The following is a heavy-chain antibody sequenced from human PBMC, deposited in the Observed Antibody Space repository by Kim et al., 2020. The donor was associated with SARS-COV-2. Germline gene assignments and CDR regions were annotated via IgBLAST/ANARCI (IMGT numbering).Heavy chain of an antibody. CDR1: GYTFIGYY. Sequence: ASVKVSCKASGYTFIGYYMHWVRQAPGQGLEWMGWINPNSGATNYAQKFQGWVTMTRDTSISTTYMELSRLRSDDTAVYYCARETVVVPASGDYYYGMDVWGQETRVTVSS. V-gene: IGHV1-2*04. D-gene: IGHD2-2*01. J-gene: IGHJ6*02. CDR2: INPNSGAT. CDR3: ARETVVVPASGDYYYGMDV.